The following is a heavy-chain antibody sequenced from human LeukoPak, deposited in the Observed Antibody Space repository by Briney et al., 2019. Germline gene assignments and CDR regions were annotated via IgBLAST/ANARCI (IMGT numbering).Heavy chain of an antibody. V-gene: IGHV3-30*02. CDR1: GFIFSSYG. Sequence: QPGGSLRLSCAASGFIFSSYGMHWVCQAPGKGLEWVAFIRSDGSIKYYADSVKGRFTISRDNSKNTLYLQMNSLRAEDTAVYYCTKDRPEAYFDYWGQGTLVTVSS. J-gene: IGHJ4*02. CDR3: TKDRPEAYFDY. CDR2: IRSDGSIK. D-gene: IGHD2-2*01.